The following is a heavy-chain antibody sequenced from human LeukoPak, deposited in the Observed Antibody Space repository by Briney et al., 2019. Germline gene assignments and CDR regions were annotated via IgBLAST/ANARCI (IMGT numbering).Heavy chain of an antibody. D-gene: IGHD5-18*01. V-gene: IGHV1-69*13. CDR3: AMKNGRLWPPRPDYYYGMDV. CDR2: IIPIFGTA. Sequence: SVKVSCKASGGTFSSYAISWVRQAPGQGLEWMGGIIPIFGTANYAQKFQGRVTITADESTSTAYMELSSLRSEDTAVYYCAMKNGRLWPPRPDYYYGMDVWGQGTTVTVSS. CDR1: GGTFSSYA. J-gene: IGHJ6*02.